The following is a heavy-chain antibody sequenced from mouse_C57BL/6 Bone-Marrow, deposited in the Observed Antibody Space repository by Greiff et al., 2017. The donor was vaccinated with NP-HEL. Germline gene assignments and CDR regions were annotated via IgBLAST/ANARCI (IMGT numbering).Heavy chain of an antibody. J-gene: IGHJ4*01. CDR1: GFTFSSYA. CDR3: ARGLRRYAMDY. Sequence: EVHLVESGGGLVKPGGSLKLSCAASGFTFSSYAMSWVRQTPEKRLEWVATISDGGSYTYYPDNVKGRFTISRDNAKNNLYLQMSHLKSEDTAMYYCARGLRRYAMDYWGQGTSVTVSS. V-gene: IGHV5-4*01. CDR2: ISDGGSYT. D-gene: IGHD2-4*01.